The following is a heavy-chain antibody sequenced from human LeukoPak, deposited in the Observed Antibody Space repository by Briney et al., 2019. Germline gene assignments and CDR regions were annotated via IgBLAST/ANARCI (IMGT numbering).Heavy chain of an antibody. CDR3: ARREL. CDR1: GLTLSRYW. CDR2: ISDSGDGT. J-gene: IGHJ2*01. Sequence: GGSLRLSCAASGLTLSRYWMHWVRQAPGKGLEWVSSISDSGDGTNYADSVQGRFTISRDNPKNTLYLQMNSLRAEDTAVYYCARRELWGRGTQLTVSS. V-gene: IGHV3-23*01. D-gene: IGHD1-7*01.